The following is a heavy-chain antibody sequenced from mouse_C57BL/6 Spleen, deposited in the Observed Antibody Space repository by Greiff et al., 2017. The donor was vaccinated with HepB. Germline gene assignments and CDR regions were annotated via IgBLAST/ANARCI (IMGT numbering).Heavy chain of an antibody. CDR1: GYTFTSYW. V-gene: IGHV1-50*01. D-gene: IGHD1-1*01. CDR3: ARRGGTTVGALRHYYAMDY. Sequence: QVQLQQPGAELVKPGASVKLSCKASGYTFTSYWMQWVKQRPGQGLEWIGEIDPSDSYTNYNQKFKGKATLTVDTSSSTAYMQLSSLTSEDPADYYWARRGGTTVGALRHYYAMDYWGQGTSVTVSS. J-gene: IGHJ4*01. CDR2: IDPSDSYT.